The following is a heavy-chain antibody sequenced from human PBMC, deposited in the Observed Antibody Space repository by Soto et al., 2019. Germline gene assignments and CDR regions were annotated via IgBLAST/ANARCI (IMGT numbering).Heavy chain of an antibody. CDR1: GFTFSSYE. V-gene: IGHV3-48*03. J-gene: IGHJ4*02. D-gene: IGHD3-22*01. CDR3: ARGTYYSDSSGYYSLGFFDY. CDR2: ISNSGTTI. Sequence: GGSLRLSCAASGFTFSSYEMNWVRQAPGKGLEWVSYISNSGTTIYYADSVKGRFTISRDNAKNSLYLQMNSLRAEDTAVYYYARGTYYSDSSGYYSLGFFDYWGKGPLVTDSS.